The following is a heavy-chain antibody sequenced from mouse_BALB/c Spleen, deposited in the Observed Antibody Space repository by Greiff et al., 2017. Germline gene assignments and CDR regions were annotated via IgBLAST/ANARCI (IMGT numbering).Heavy chain of an antibody. Sequence: EVMLVESGGGLVQPGGSRKLSCAASGFTFSSFGMHWVRQAPEKGLEWVAYISSGSSTIYYADTVKGRFTISRDNPKNTLFLQMTSLRSEDTAMYYCARSGGYDYFDYWGQGTTLTVSS. CDR3: ARSGGYDYFDY. V-gene: IGHV5-17*02. CDR1: GFTFSSFG. J-gene: IGHJ2*01. CDR2: ISSGSSTI. D-gene: IGHD2-2*01.